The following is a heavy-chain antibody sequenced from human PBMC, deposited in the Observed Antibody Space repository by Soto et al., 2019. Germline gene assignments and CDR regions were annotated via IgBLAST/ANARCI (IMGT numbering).Heavy chain of an antibody. Sequence: QVQLVQSGAEVKKPGASVKVSCKASGYTFTSYAMHWVRQAPGQRLEWMGWINAGNGNTKYSQKFQGRVTITRDTSASTAYMELSSLRSEDTAVYYCARTPGAKPPSYGMDVWGQGTTVTVSS. CDR3: ARTPGAKPPSYGMDV. CDR2: INAGNGNT. J-gene: IGHJ6*02. D-gene: IGHD1-1*01. CDR1: GYTFTSYA. V-gene: IGHV1-3*01.